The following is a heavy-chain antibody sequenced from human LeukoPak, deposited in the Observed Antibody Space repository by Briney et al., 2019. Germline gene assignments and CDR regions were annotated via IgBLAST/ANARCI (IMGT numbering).Heavy chain of an antibody. V-gene: IGHV3-23*01. CDR3: AKPHSTNGIAARRGSSLGD. CDR1: GFTLSSYP. D-gene: IGHD6-6*01. Sequence: GGSLRLSCAASGFTLSSYPMTWVRQVPGKGLEWVSGINVIGGNTDYADSVKGRFTISRDDSKNTLYLQMNSLRAEDTAVYYCAKPHSTNGIAARRGSSLGDSGQGTLVTVSS. J-gene: IGHJ4*02. CDR2: INVIGGNT.